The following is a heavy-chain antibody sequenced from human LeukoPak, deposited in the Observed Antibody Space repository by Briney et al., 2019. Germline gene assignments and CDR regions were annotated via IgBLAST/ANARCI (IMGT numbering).Heavy chain of an antibody. J-gene: IGHJ4*02. D-gene: IGHD3-10*01. Sequence: GGSLRLSCAASGFTFSSYAMHWVRQAPGKGLEWVAFIRYDGSNKYYADSVKGRFTISRDNSKNTLYLQMNSLRAEDTALYYCAKARATYFGSGSYGYFDYWGQGTLVTVSS. CDR2: IRYDGSNK. CDR3: AKARATYFGSGSYGYFDY. CDR1: GFTFSSYA. V-gene: IGHV3-30*02.